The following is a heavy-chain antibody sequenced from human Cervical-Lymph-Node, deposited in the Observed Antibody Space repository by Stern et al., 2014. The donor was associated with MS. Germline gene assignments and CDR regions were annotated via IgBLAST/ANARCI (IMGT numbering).Heavy chain of an antibody. CDR2: IIPIFGTA. V-gene: IGHV1-69*06. CDR1: GGTFSSYA. Sequence: QVQLVQSGAEVKKPGSSVKVSCKASGGTFSSYAISWVRQAPGQGLEWMGGIIPIFGTANYAQKFQGRVTITADKSTSTAYMELSSLRSEDTAVYYCASENHRPYCGGDCYDNYWGQGTLVTVSS. CDR3: ASENHRPYCGGDCYDNY. D-gene: IGHD2-21*02. J-gene: IGHJ4*02.